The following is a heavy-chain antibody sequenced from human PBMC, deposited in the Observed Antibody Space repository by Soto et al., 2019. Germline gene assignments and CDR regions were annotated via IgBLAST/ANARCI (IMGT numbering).Heavy chain of an antibody. J-gene: IGHJ6*02. CDR3: ARVSSSSSYWYYYGMDV. D-gene: IGHD6-13*01. Sequence: PGGSLRLSCAASGFTFSSYGIHWVRQAPGKGLEWVAVIWYDGSNKYYADSVKGRFTISRDNSKNTLYLQMNSLRAEDTAVYYCARVSSSSSYWYYYGMDVWGQGTTVTVSS. CDR1: GFTFSSYG. CDR2: IWYDGSNK. V-gene: IGHV3-33*01.